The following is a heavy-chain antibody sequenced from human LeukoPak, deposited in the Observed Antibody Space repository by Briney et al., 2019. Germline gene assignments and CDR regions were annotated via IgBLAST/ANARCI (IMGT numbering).Heavy chain of an antibody. V-gene: IGHV3-30-3*01. CDR2: ISYDGSNK. CDR1: GFTFSSYA. J-gene: IGHJ4*02. CDR3: ARDHKYYDILTELDY. D-gene: IGHD3-9*01. Sequence: PGGSLRHSCAASGFTFSSYAMHWVRQAPGKGLEWVAVISYDGSNKYYADSVKGRFTISRDNSKNTLYLQMNSLRAEDTAVYYCARDHKYYDILTELDYWGQGTLVTVSS.